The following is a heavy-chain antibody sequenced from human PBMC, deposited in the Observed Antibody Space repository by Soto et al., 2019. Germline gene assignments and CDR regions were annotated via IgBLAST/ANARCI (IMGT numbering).Heavy chain of an antibody. D-gene: IGHD2-2*01. Sequence: EVLLVESGGGLVQPDRPLRLSCAASGFNFENYAMHWVRQAPGKGLEWVSGISWNSGQLDYAGSGSGRFTISRDNGKNSLYLEMISLRPDDTALYFCAKDKATGEDSCYRYMDVWGRGTTVIVSS. J-gene: IGHJ6*03. CDR1: GFNFENYA. V-gene: IGHV3-9*01. CDR2: ISWNSGQL. CDR3: AKDKATGEDSCYRYMDV.